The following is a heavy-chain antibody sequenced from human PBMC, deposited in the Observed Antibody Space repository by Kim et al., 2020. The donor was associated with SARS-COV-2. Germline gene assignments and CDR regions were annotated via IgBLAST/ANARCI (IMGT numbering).Heavy chain of an antibody. CDR2: IYYSGST. CDR3: ARDAAYDILTGYYPTPGLDV. Sequence: SETLSLTCTVSGGSVSSGSYYWSWIRQPPGKGLEWIGYIYYSGSTNYNPSLKSRVTISVDTSKNQFSLKLSSVTAADTAVYYCARDAAYDILTGYYPTPGLDVWGQGTTVTVSS. CDR1: GGSVSSGSYY. J-gene: IGHJ6*02. D-gene: IGHD3-9*01. V-gene: IGHV4-61*01.